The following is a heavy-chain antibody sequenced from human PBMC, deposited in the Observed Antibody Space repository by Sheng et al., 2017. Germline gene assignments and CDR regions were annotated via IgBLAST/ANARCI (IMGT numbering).Heavy chain of an antibody. V-gene: IGHV4-39*07. Sequence: LQLQESGPGLVKPSETLSLTCTVSGGSISSDSYYWGWVRQPPGKGLEWIGTIYFSGSTYYNPSLKSRVTISVDTSRNQFSLKLTSVTAADTAVYFCAKTFSGYESFDYWGQGTLVTVSS. D-gene: IGHD5-12*01. CDR1: GGSISSDSYY. CDR3: AKTFSGYESFDY. CDR2: IYFSGST. J-gene: IGHJ4*02.